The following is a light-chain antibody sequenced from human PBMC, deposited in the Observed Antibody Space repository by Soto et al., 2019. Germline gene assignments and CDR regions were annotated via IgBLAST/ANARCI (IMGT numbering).Light chain of an antibody. V-gene: IGKV1-27*01. CDR1: PGIINY. J-gene: IGKJ5*01. CDR2: AAS. CDR3: QKYNGAPLT. Sequence: DIQMTQSPSSLSASVGDRVTITCRASPGIINYLAWYQQKPGKVPKLLIYAASTLQSGVPSRFSGSGSGTDFTLTISSLQPEDVASYYCQKYNGAPLTFGQGTRLEIK.